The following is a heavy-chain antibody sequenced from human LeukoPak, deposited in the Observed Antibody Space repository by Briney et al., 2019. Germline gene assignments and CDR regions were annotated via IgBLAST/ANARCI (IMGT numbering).Heavy chain of an antibody. Sequence: SETLSLTCAVYGGSFSGYYWSWIRQPPGKGLEWIGEINHSGSTNYNPSLKSRVTISVDTSKNQFSLKLSFVTAADTAVYYCARGPYYDFWSGQSISYYYYYGMDVWGQGTTVTVSS. CDR2: INHSGST. J-gene: IGHJ6*02. CDR1: GGSFSGYY. D-gene: IGHD3-3*01. CDR3: ARGPYYDFWSGQSISYYYYYGMDV. V-gene: IGHV4-34*01.